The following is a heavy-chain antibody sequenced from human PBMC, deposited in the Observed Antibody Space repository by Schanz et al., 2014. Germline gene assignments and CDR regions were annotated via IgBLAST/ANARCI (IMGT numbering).Heavy chain of an antibody. V-gene: IGHV3-30*03. J-gene: IGHJ4*02. CDR2: ISYDGNNE. CDR1: GFTFSSYG. Sequence: QVQLVESGGGVVQPGRSRRLSCEASGFTFSSYGMHWVRQAPGKGLEWVAVISYDGNNEDYADSVKGRFSISRDNYKNTLYLQMNSLSAEDTAVYFCARPFLGYYGDLAYWGQGTLLTVSS. CDR3: ARPFLGYYGDLAY. D-gene: IGHD4-17*01.